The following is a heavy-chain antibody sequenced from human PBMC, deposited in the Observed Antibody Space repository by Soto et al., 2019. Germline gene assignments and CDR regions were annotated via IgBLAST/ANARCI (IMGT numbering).Heavy chain of an antibody. D-gene: IGHD3-9*01. CDR1: DDSINSDKYY. J-gene: IGHJ4*02. Sequence: QLQLQESGPGLVKPSETLSLTCSVSDDSINSDKYYWGWIRQPPGKGLEWIGSIHYRGNAYCNPSLQTRVTISLDKSKSQFSLKLNYVTAADSAVYFCARLEGLATISYYFDFWGPGALVTVSS. V-gene: IGHV4-39*01. CDR3: ARLEGLATISYYFDF. CDR2: IHYRGNA.